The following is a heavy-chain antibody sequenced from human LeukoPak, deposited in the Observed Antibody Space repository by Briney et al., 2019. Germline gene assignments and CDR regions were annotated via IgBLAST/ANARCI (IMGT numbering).Heavy chain of an antibody. J-gene: IGHJ6*03. CDR1: GFMFRNYW. V-gene: IGHV3-7*01. D-gene: IGHD2-2*01. CDR3: AREGPVVIPTTPSSSYYYYMDV. CDR2: IKQDGSEK. Sequence: GGSLRLSCAASGFMFRNYWMSWDRQAPGKGLEWVANIKQDGSEKHYVDPVKGRFTISRDNAKNSLYLQMNSLRAEDTAVYYCAREGPVVIPTTPSSSYYYYMDVWGKGTTVTVSS.